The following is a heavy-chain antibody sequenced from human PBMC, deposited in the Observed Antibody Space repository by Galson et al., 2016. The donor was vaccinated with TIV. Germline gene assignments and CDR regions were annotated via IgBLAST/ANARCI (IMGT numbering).Heavy chain of an antibody. V-gene: IGHV4-30-4*01. J-gene: IGHJ4*02. CDR3: AREIHLRGSGSYFIDY. CDR1: GGSIISNNDY. CDR2: IYYSGST. D-gene: IGHD3-10*01. Sequence: LTCTVSGGSIISNNDYWSWIRQPPGKGLEWIGYIYYSGSTYYNASLKSRVTMSVDTSKNRFSLKLNSVTAADTAVYYCAREIHLRGSGSYFIDYWGQGALVTVSS.